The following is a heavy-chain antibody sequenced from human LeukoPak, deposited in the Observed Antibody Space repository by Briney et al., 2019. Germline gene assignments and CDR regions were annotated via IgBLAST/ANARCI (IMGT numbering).Heavy chain of an antibody. Sequence: PGGSLRLSCAASGFTFSSYAMSWVRQAPGKGLEWVSIISDSGGSTYYADSVKGLFTISRDNSKNTLYLHMNSLRAEDTAVYYCARGITGTTWGQGTMVTVSS. J-gene: IGHJ3*01. CDR1: GFTFSSYA. D-gene: IGHD1-7*01. CDR2: ISDSGGST. V-gene: IGHV3-23*01. CDR3: ARGITGTT.